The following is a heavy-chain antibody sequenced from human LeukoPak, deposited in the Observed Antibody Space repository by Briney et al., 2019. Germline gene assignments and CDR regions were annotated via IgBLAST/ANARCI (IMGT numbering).Heavy chain of an antibody. D-gene: IGHD4-17*01. CDR1: GFTFSTYS. CDR2: ISGSSGYI. Sequence: PGGSLRLSCAASGFTFSTYSMNWVRQAPGKGLEWVSSISGSSGYIYYADSVKGRFTTSRDNAKNSLYLQMNSLRAEDTAVYYCVKGGRAYGVTNYGMDVWGQGTTVTVS. J-gene: IGHJ6*02. V-gene: IGHV3-21*01. CDR3: VKGGRAYGVTNYGMDV.